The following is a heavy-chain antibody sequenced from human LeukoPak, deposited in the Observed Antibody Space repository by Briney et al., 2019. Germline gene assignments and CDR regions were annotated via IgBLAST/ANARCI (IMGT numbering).Heavy chain of an antibody. CDR2: IYTSGRT. CDR3: ALSYFYGSGSPYGLDV. Sequence: PSETLSLTCTLSGDSISRFYWSWIRQPAGKGLEWIGRIYTSGRTNYNPSLKSRVSMSIDVPKNQFSLRLSSVTAADTAVYYCALSYFYGSGSPYGLDVWGQGTTVTVSS. D-gene: IGHD3-10*01. V-gene: IGHV4-4*07. CDR1: GDSISRFY. J-gene: IGHJ6*02.